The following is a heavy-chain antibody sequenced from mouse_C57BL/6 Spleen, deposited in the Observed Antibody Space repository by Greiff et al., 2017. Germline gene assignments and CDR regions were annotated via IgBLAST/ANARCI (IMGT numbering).Heavy chain of an antibody. CDR2: ISNLAYSI. D-gene: IGHD2-1*01. CDR1: GFTFSDYG. J-gene: IGHJ1*03. CDR3: ARHGDYGNPRYFDV. V-gene: IGHV5-15*04. Sequence: EVMLVESGGGLVQPGGSLKLSCAASGFTFSDYGMAWVRQAPRKGPEWVAFISNLAYSIYYADTVTGRFTISRENAKNTLYLEMSSLRSEDTAMYYCARHGDYGNPRYFDVWGTGTTVTVSS.